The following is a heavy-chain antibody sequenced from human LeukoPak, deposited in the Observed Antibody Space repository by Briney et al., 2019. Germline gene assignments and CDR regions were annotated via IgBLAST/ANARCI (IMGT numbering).Heavy chain of an antibody. J-gene: IGHJ4*02. CDR1: GGSISSGSYY. CDR3: ASFSYGDYESY. Sequence: SETLSLTCTVSGGSISSGSYYWSWIRQPAGKGLEWIGRIYTSGSTNYNPSLKSRVTISVDTSKNQFSLKLSSVTAADTTVYYCASFSYGDYESYWGQGTLVTVSS. D-gene: IGHD4-17*01. V-gene: IGHV4-61*02. CDR2: IYTSGST.